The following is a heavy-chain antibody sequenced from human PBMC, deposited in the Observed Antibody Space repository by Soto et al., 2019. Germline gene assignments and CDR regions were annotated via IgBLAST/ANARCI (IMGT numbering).Heavy chain of an antibody. V-gene: IGHV4-59*08. D-gene: IGHD3-10*01. CDR1: GASISSNY. CDR2: IYFGGTT. Sequence: SETLSLTCSVSGASISSNYWSWVRQPPGKGLEWIGYIYFGGTTQSNPSLKSRAIISLDTSKNQFSLNLSSVTAADTAVYYCATRTFGSNAFFDTWGQGALVTVS. CDR3: ATRTFGSNAFFDT. J-gene: IGHJ4*02.